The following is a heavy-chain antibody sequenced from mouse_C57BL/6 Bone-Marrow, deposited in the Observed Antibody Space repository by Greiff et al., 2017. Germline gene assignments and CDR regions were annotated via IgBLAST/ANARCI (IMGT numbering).Heavy chain of an antibody. CDR3: ARWGYYPDY. CDR2: INPSTGGT. V-gene: IGHV1-42*01. J-gene: IGHJ2*01. CDR1: GYSFTGYY. Sequence: EVQLQQSGPELVKPGASVMISCKASGYSFTGYYMNWVKQSPEKSLEWIGEINPSTGGTTYNQKFKAKATLTVDKSSSTAYMQLKSLTSEDSAVYYCARWGYYPDYWGQGTTLTVSS.